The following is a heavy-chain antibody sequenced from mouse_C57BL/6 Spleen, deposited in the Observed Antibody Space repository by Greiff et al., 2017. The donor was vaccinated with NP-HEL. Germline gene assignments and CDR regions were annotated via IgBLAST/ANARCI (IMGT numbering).Heavy chain of an antibody. D-gene: IGHD1-1*01. CDR2: IYPGSGST. V-gene: IGHV1-55*01. J-gene: IGHJ4*01. Sequence: VQLQQSGAELVKPGASVKMSCKASGYTFTSYWITWVKQRPGQGLEWIGDIYPGSGSTNYNEKFKSKATLTVDTSSSTAYMQLSSLTSEDSAVYDFVASTTVSYSYAFDYWGQGTSVTVSS. CDR3: VASTTVSYSYAFDY. CDR1: GYTFTSYW.